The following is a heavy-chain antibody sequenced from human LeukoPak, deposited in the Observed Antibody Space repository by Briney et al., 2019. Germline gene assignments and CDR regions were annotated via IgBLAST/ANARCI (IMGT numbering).Heavy chain of an antibody. D-gene: IGHD6-13*01. J-gene: IGHJ3*02. Sequence: GGSLRLSCAASGFTFSSYGMHWVRQAPGKGLEWVAVISYDGSNKYYADSVKGRFTISRDNSKNTLYLQMNSLRAEDTAVYYCAKDQAGNDAFDTWGQGTMVTVSS. CDR3: AKDQAGNDAFDT. CDR1: GFTFSSYG. CDR2: ISYDGSNK. V-gene: IGHV3-30*18.